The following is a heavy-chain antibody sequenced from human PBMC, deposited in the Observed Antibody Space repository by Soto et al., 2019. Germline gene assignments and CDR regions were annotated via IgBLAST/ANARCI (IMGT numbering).Heavy chain of an antibody. V-gene: IGHV3-21*01. CDR3: ARDRKSYYDSSGYYAPCMDV. J-gene: IGHJ6*02. CDR2: ISSSSSYI. Sequence: PGGSLRLSCAASGFTFSSYSMNWVRQAPGKGLEWVSSISSSSSYIYYADSVKGRFTISRDNAKNSLYLQMNSLRAEDTAVYYCARDRKSYYDSSGYYAPCMDVWGQGTTVTVSS. CDR1: GFTFSSYS. D-gene: IGHD3-22*01.